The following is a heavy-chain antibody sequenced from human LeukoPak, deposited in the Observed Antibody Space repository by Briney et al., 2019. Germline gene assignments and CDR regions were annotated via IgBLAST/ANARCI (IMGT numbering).Heavy chain of an antibody. CDR2: INPNSGGT. CDR3: ARASGDILTGYSSYFDY. V-gene: IGHV1-2*02. CDR1: GYTFTGYY. Sequence: ASVKVSCTASGYTFTGYYTHWVRQAPGQGLAWMGWINPNSGGTNYAQKFQGRVTMTRDTSISTAYMELSRLRSDDTAVYYCARASGDILTGYSSYFDYWGQGTLVTVSS. D-gene: IGHD3-9*01. J-gene: IGHJ4*02.